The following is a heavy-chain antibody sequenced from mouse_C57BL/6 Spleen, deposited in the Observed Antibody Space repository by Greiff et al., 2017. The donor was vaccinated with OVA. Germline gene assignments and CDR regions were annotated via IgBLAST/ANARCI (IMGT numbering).Heavy chain of an antibody. V-gene: IGHV1-72*01. CDR3: ARSEYYYGSRSFDD. D-gene: IGHD1-1*01. J-gene: IGHJ2*01. Sequence: VQLQQPGAELVKPGASVKLSCKASGYTFTSYWMHWVQQRPGRGLEWIGWIDPNSGGTKYNEKFKSKATLTVDTPSSTAYMQLSSLTSEDSAVXSCARSEYYYGSRSFDDWGHGPTLPASS. CDR1: GYTFTSYW. CDR2: IDPNSGGT.